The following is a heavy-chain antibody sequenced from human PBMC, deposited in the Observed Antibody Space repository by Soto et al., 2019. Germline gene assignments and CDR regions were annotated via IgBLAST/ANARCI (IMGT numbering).Heavy chain of an antibody. CDR1: GASISSSDYY. D-gene: IGHD2-8*01. J-gene: IGHJ6*02. V-gene: IGHV4-30-4*01. Sequence: SETLSLTCTVSGASISSSDYYWSWIRQPPGKGLEWIGYSHYSGSTFYNPSLKSRVTISLDTSKNQFSLRLGSVAATDTAVYFCAREIRYCSNGVCSRYAMDVRGQGTTVTVSS. CDR3: AREIRYCSNGVCSRYAMDV. CDR2: SHYSGST.